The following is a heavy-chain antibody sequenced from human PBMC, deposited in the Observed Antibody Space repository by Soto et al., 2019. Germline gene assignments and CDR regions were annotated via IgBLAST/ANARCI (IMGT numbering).Heavy chain of an antibody. CDR1: GYTFTSYY. J-gene: IGHJ5*02. CDR2: INPSGGST. CDR3: ARAPGYCSSTSCYIGVWFAP. V-gene: IGHV1-46*01. Sequence: ASVKVSCKASGYTFTSYYMHWVRQAPGQGLEWMGIINPSGGSTSYAQKFQGRVTMTRDTSTSTVYMELSSLRSEDTAVYYCARAPGYCSSTSCYIGVWFAPWGQGTLVTVSS. D-gene: IGHD2-2*02.